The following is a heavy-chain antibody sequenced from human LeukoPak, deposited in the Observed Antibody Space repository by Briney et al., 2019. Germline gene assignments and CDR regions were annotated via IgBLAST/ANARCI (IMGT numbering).Heavy chain of an antibody. CDR2: IYYSGST. D-gene: IGHD5-24*01. V-gene: IGHV4-61*08. J-gene: IGHJ4*02. CDR3: ARERRDGYNYIDY. Sequence: PSETLSLTCTVSGVSISSVGYYWSWIRQPPGKGLEWIGYIYYSGSTHYNPSLKSRVTMSADTSKNQFSLHLSSVTAADTAVYYCARERRDGYNYIDYWGQGTLVTVSS. CDR1: GVSISSVGYY.